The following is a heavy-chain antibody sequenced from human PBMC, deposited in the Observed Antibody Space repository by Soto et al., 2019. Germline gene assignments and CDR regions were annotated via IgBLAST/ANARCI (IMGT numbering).Heavy chain of an antibody. Sequence: AETLSLTCAVYVGSFSGYYWSWIRQPPGKGLEWIGEINHSGSTNYNPSLKSRVTISVDTSKNQFSLKLSSVTAADTAVYYCASLTRYGSGSYYSYYYYGMDVWGQGTTVTVSS. CDR2: INHSGST. D-gene: IGHD3-10*01. CDR1: VGSFSGYY. J-gene: IGHJ6*02. V-gene: IGHV4-34*01. CDR3: ASLTRYGSGSYYSYYYYGMDV.